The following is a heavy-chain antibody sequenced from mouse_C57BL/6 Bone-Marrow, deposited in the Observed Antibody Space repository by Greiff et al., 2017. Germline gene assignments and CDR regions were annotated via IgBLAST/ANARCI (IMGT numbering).Heavy chain of an antibody. V-gene: IGHV1-64*01. Sequence: QVQLKQPGAELVKLGASVKLSCKASGYTFTSYWMHWVKQRPGQGLEWIGMIHPNSGSTNYNEKFKSKATLTVDKSSSTAYMQLSSLTSEDSAVYYCARESNYDAAWFAYWGQGTLVTVSA. CDR2: IHPNSGST. CDR3: ARESNYDAAWFAY. CDR1: GYTFTSYW. J-gene: IGHJ3*01. D-gene: IGHD2-5*01.